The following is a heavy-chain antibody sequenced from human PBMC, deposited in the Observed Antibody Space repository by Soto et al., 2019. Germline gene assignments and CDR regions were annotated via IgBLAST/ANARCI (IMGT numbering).Heavy chain of an antibody. D-gene: IGHD5-18*01. Sequence: ASVKVSCKASGCTFTSYDINWVRQATGQGLEWMGWMNPNSGNTGYAQKFQGRVTMTRNTSISTAYMELSSLRSEDTAVYYCASSVDTAIGDYYYGMDVWGQGTTVTVSS. CDR3: ASSVDTAIGDYYYGMDV. CDR1: GCTFTSYD. CDR2: MNPNSGNT. J-gene: IGHJ6*02. V-gene: IGHV1-8*01.